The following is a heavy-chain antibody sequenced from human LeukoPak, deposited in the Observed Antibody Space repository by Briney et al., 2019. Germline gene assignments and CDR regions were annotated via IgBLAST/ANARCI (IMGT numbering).Heavy chain of an antibody. D-gene: IGHD3-9*01. CDR1: GFTFSHFW. CDR2: INSDGSDT. Sequence: GGSLRLSCAASGFTFSHFWIHWVRQALGKGLVWVSRINSDGSDTIYADSVKGRFTISRDNAKNSLYLQMNSLRAEDTAVYYCARDGHYDILTGYFQDWGQGTLVTVSS. J-gene: IGHJ1*01. V-gene: IGHV3-74*01. CDR3: ARDGHYDILTGYFQD.